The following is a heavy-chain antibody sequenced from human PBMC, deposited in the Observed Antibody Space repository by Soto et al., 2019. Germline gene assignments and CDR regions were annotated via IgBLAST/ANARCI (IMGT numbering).Heavy chain of an antibody. J-gene: IGHJ6*02. V-gene: IGHV1-69*01. CDR3: ASSQCSITSFKIYYYYYYGMDV. D-gene: IGHD2-2*01. Sequence: QVQLVQSGAEVKKPGSSVKVSCKASGGTFSSYAISWVRQAPAQGLEWMGGIIPISDTTHYAQKFQGRVTITADESTSTAYMELSSLRSDDTAVCYCASSQCSITSFKIYYYYYYGMDVWGQGTRVTVSS. CDR1: GGTFSSYA. CDR2: IIPISDTT.